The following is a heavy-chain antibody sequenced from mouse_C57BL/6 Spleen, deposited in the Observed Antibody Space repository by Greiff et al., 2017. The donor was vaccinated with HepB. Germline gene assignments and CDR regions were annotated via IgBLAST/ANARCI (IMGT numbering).Heavy chain of an antibody. J-gene: IGHJ2*01. V-gene: IGHV1-15*01. CDR1: GYTFTDYE. CDR2: IDPETGGT. D-gene: IGHD2-1*01. Sequence: QVQLQQSGAELVRPGASVTLSCKASGYTFTDYEMHWVKQTPVHGLEWIGAIDPETGGTAYNQKFKGKAILTADKSSSTAYMELRSLTSEDSAVYYCTRWGNYPGDYWGQGTTLTVSS. CDR3: TRWGNYPGDY.